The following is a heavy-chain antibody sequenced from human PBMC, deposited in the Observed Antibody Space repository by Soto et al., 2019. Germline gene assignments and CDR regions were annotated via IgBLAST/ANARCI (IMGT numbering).Heavy chain of an antibody. V-gene: IGHV3-23*01. CDR1: GFSFSDYA. J-gene: IGHJ4*02. D-gene: IGHD6-13*01. CDR3: AKRSPSSSGWYSPIFDC. CDR2: ISESGGST. Sequence: GSLRLSCAASGFSFSDYAMSWVRQAPGKGLEWVSVISESGGSTHYADSVRGRFTVSRDNSKNSLSLRMNSLRDEDTAVYFCAKRSPSSSGWYSPIFDCWGQGALVTVSS.